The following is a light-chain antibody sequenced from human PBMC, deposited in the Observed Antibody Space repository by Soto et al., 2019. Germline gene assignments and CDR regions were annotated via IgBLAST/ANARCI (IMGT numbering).Light chain of an antibody. CDR1: QTITTW. CDR2: DAS. J-gene: IGKJ1*01. CDR3: QQYNSYWT. Sequence: DLQMTQTPPTLSASVGARVTITCRARQTITTWMAWYQQKPGKAPKLLVYDASTLQSGVATRFSGSGSGTEFTLTISSLQPDFFATDDCQQYNSYWTFGQGTKVDIK. V-gene: IGKV1-5*01.